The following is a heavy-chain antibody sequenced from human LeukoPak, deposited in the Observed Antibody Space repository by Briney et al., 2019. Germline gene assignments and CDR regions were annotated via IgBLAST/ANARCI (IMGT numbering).Heavy chain of an antibody. J-gene: IGHJ4*02. Sequence: RPGGSLRLSCAASGFTFSNYEMRWVRQAPGEGLERVSYIGSSGTLMYYADSVKGRFTISRDNAKNSLYLQMNSLRAEDTAVYYCARGWAGNYWGQGTLVTVSS. V-gene: IGHV3-48*03. D-gene: IGHD6-19*01. CDR2: IGSSGTLM. CDR1: GFTFSNYE. CDR3: ARGWAGNY.